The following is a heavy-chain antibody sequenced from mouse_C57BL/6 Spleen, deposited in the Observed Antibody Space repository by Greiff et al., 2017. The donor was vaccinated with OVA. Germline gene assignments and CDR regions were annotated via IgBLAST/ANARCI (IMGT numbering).Heavy chain of an antibody. V-gene: IGHV1-55*01. CDR2: IYPGSGST. Sequence: QVQLKQPGAELVKPGASVKMSCKASGYTFTSYWITWVKQRPGQRLEWIGDIYPGSGSTNYNEKFKSKATLTVDTSSSTAYMQLSSLTSEDSAVYYCTRRLLFYAMDYWGPGTSVTASS. CDR3: TRRLLFYAMDY. D-gene: IGHD2-1*01. CDR1: GYTFTSYW. J-gene: IGHJ4*01.